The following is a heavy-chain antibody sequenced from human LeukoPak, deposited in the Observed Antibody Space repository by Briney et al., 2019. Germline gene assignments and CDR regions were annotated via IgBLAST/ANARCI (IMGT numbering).Heavy chain of an antibody. V-gene: IGHV1-24*01. CDR1: GYTFTAYY. J-gene: IGHJ4*02. D-gene: IGHD3-3*01. Sequence: ASVKVSCKASGYTFTAYYMHWVRQAPGKGLEWMGGSDPEDGETIYAQKFQGRVTMTEDTSTDTAYMELSSLRSEDTAVYYCATSRPLEFSQRLAFDYWGQGTLVTVSS. CDR2: SDPEDGET. CDR3: ATSRPLEFSQRLAFDY.